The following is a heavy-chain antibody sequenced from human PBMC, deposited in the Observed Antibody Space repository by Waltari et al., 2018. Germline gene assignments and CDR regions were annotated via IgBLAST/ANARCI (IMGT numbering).Heavy chain of an antibody. D-gene: IGHD3-3*01. J-gene: IGHJ6*02. Sequence: QVQLQESGPGLVKPSETLSLTCTVSGGSISSYYWSWIRQPPGTGLEWIGYIYYSGSTTSSPPLKSRVTISVDSSKNQFSLKLSSVTAADTAVYYCARFSRGVTIFGVVTSAYGMDVWGQGTTVTVSS. CDR1: GGSISSYY. V-gene: IGHV4-59*01. CDR2: IYYSGST. CDR3: ARFSRGVTIFGVVTSAYGMDV.